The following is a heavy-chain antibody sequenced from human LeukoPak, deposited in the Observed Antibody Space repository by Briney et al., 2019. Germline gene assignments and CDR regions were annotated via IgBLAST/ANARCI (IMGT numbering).Heavy chain of an antibody. CDR2: IWYDGSSK. D-gene: IGHD3-16*02. V-gene: IGHV3-33*01. CDR3: ARDNRYTGNYLDAFDI. J-gene: IGHJ3*02. CDR1: GLIFSAYG. Sequence: GGSLRLSCAASGLIFSAYGMHWVRQAPGKGLEWLAVIWYDGSSKYYSDSVKGRFTISRDNSKNTLYMQMNNLRVEDTAVYFCARDNRYTGNYLDAFDIWGQGTLVTVSS.